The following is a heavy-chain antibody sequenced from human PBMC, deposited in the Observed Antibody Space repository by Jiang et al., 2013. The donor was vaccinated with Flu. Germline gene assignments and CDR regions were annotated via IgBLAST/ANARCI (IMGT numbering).Heavy chain of an antibody. Sequence: SQTLSLTCTVSGGSISSGGYYWSWIRQHPGKGLEWIGYIYYSGSTYYNPSLKSRVTISVDTSKNQFSLKLSSVTAADTAVYYCARVSEYYDFWSGYWWKYFDYWGQGTLVTVSS. CDR1: GGSISSGGYY. CDR2: IYYSGST. J-gene: IGHJ4*02. V-gene: IGHV4-31*03. CDR3: ARVSEYYDFWSGYWWKYFDY. D-gene: IGHD3-3*01.